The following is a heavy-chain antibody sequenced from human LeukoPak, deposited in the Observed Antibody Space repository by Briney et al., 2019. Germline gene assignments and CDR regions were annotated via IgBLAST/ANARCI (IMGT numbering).Heavy chain of an antibody. CDR1: GGSISSSTYY. CDR3: ARDFGDLFEPFDY. J-gene: IGHJ4*02. Sequence: PSETLSLTCTVFGGSISSSTYYWSWIRQPAGRGLEGIGRIYSSGSTDYNPSLKSRVTMSVDTSKNQFSLKLSSVTAADTAVYYCARDFGDLFEPFDYWGQGTLVTVSS. CDR2: IYSSGST. D-gene: IGHD3-10*01. V-gene: IGHV4-61*02.